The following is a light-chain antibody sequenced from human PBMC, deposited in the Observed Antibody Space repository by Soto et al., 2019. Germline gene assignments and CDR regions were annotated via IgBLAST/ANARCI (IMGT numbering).Light chain of an antibody. CDR3: LQHSDYPFT. J-gene: IGKJ2*01. CDR1: QGIRDA. Sequence: DIQMTQSPSSLSASVGDRVTITCRVSQGIRDALGWYQQKPGKVPKRLIYSASSLQNGVPSRFSGSGSETVFTLTISSLQPEDFATYFCLQHSDYPFTFGQGTRLEI. CDR2: SAS. V-gene: IGKV1-17*01.